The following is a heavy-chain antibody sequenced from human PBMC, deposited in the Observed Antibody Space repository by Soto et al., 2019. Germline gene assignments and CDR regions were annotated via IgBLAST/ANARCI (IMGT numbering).Heavy chain of an antibody. Sequence: PSETLSLTCTVSGDSISSNNNYWSWIRQPPGEGLEWIGFISYSGTTSYSPSLKSRVAISLDTSKNQFSLSLSSVTAADTAVYYCARGRGYSYGLDHWGQGTLVTVSS. CDR3: ARGRGYSYGLDH. D-gene: IGHD5-18*01. J-gene: IGHJ5*02. CDR2: ISYSGTT. V-gene: IGHV4-30-4*01. CDR1: GDSISSNNNY.